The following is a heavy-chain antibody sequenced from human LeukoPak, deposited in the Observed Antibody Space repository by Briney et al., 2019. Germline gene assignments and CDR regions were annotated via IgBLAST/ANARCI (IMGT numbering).Heavy chain of an antibody. CDR3: ARLPSTTGTTGDFDY. V-gene: IGHV4-30-2*01. J-gene: IGHJ4*02. CDR1: GGSISSGGYY. CDR2: IYHSGST. D-gene: IGHD1-1*01. Sequence: SETLSLTCSVSGGSISSGGYYWSWIRQPLGKGLEWIGYIYHSGSTYYNPSLKSRVTISVDRSKNQFSLKLSSVTAADTAVYYCARLPSTTGTTGDFDYWGQGTLVTVSS.